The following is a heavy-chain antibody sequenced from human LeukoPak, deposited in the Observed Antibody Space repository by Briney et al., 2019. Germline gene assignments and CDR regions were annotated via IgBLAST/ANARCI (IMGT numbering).Heavy chain of an antibody. CDR3: ARPITMVRGVIMAPADY. Sequence: KIGESLKISCKGSGYSFTSYWIGWVRQMPGKGLEWMGIIYPGDSDTRYSPSFQGQVTISADKSISTAYLQWSSLKASATAMYYCARPITMVRGVIMAPADYWGQGTLVTVSS. CDR2: IYPGDSDT. J-gene: IGHJ4*02. D-gene: IGHD3-10*01. CDR1: GYSFTSYW. V-gene: IGHV5-51*01.